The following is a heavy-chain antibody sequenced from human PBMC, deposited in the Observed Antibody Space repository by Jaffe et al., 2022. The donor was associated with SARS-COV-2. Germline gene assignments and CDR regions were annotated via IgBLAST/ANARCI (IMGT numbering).Heavy chain of an antibody. CDR2: INPNSGGT. J-gene: IGHJ3*02. V-gene: IGHV1-2*05. D-gene: IGHD6-19*01. Sequence: QVQLVQSGAEVKKPGASVKVSCKASGYTFTGYYMHWVRQAPGQGLEWMGRINPNSGGTNYAQKFQGRVTMTRDTSISTAYMELSRLRSDDTVVYYCARGRGRQQWLARADAFDIWGQGTMVTVSS. CDR1: GYTFTGYY. CDR3: ARGRGRQQWLARADAFDI.